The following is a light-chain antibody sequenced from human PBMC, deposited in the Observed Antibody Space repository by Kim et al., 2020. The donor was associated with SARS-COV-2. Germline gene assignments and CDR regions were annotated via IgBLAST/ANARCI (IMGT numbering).Light chain of an antibody. Sequence: LSLSPGERATPSCRASQSVSSSYLSWYQQKPGQAPRLLIYGASTRATGIPARFSGSGSRTDFTLTISSLQPEDFAVYYCQQDSPPFGGGTKVDIK. CDR3: QQDSPP. CDR1: QSVSSSY. V-gene: IGKV3D-7*01. CDR2: GAS. J-gene: IGKJ4*01.